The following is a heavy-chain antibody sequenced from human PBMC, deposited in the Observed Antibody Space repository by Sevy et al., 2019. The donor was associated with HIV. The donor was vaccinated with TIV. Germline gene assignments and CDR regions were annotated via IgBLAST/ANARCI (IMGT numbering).Heavy chain of an antibody. CDR3: ARPRANYVDHYFFYAMDV. J-gene: IGHJ6*02. V-gene: IGHV3-30-3*01. CDR2: ISYDGSDK. D-gene: IGHD4-17*01. Sequence: GGSLRLSCAASGFAFTNYYAMHWVRQAPGKGLEWVALISYDGSDKYYADSVKGRFTISRENFKNTLYLQMNSLTTEDTAVYYCARPRANYVDHYFFYAMDVWGQGTTVTVS. CDR1: GFAFTNYYA.